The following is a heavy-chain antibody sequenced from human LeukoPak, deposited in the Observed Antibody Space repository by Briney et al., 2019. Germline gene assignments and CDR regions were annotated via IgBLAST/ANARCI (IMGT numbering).Heavy chain of an antibody. D-gene: IGHD1-26*01. CDR2: ISSSSSTI. Sequence: PGGSLRLSCAASGFTFSSYSMNWVRQAPGKGLEWVSYISSSSSTIYYADSVKGRFTISRDNAKNSLYLQMNSLRAEDTAVYYCAKSRWETFAVRAFDIWGQGTMVTVSS. V-gene: IGHV3-48*04. CDR1: GFTFSSYS. J-gene: IGHJ3*02. CDR3: AKSRWETFAVRAFDI.